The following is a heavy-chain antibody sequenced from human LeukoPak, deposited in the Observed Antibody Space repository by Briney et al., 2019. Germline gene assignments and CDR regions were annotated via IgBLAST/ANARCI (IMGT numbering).Heavy chain of an antibody. J-gene: IGHJ4*02. CDR2: INHSGST. CDR1: GGSFSGYY. V-gene: IGHV4-34*01. CDR3: ARLVSGNYRHFDY. Sequence: SETLSLTCAVYGGSFSGYYWSWIRQPPGKGLEWIGEINHSGSTNYNPSLKSRVTISVDTSKNQFSLKLSSVTATDTAIYYCARLVSGNYRHFDYWGQGTLATVSS. D-gene: IGHD1-26*01.